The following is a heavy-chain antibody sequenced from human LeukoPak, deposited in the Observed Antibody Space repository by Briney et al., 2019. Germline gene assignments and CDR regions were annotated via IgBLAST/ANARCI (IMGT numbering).Heavy chain of an antibody. D-gene: IGHD3-22*01. CDR3: AKAGDSNILYYHYPGDV. Sequence: PGRSLRLSCAASGFTFSSYAMDWVRQAPGKGLEWVAVISYDGSNKYYADSVKGRFTISRDNSKNTLYLQMNSLRAEDPAAYYCAKAGDSNILYYHYPGDVRGTGTTVSVSS. CDR2: ISYDGSNK. J-gene: IGHJ6*04. CDR1: GFTFSSYA. V-gene: IGHV3-30*04.